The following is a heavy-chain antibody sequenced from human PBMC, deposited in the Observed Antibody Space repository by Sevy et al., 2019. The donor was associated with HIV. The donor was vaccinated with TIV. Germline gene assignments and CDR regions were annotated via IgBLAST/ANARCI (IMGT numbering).Heavy chain of an antibody. V-gene: IGHV3-9*01. J-gene: IGHJ4*02. CDR1: GFTFDEYA. CDR2: ISIVSGST. CDR3: VKDRGQLYYGAANILGYVES. Sequence: GGSLRLSCEVSGFTFDEYAMHWVRLTPGKGLEWVAGISIVSGSTGYGDSVKGRFTVFRDDAKKSLYLQMHSLRAEDSALYYCVKDRGQLYYGAANILGYVESWGQGTVVTVSS. D-gene: IGHD3-16*01.